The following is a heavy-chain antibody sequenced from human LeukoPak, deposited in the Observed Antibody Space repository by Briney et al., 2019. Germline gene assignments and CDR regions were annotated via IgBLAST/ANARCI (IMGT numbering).Heavy chain of an antibody. CDR3: ARVYTGNRWHFDY. CDR2: IKRDGSEK. V-gene: IGHV3-7*03. CDR1: GFTFSTHW. D-gene: IGHD2-2*02. J-gene: IGHJ4*02. Sequence: QAGVSLRLSCAASGFTFSTHWMSWVRQAPGKGLECVANIKRDGSEKYYVDSVKGRFTIFRDDAKSSLYLQMNSLRAEDTAVYFCARVYTGNRWHFDYWGQGTLVTVSS.